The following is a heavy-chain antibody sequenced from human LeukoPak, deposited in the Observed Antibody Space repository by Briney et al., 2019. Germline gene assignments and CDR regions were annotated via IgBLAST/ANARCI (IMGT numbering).Heavy chain of an antibody. V-gene: IGHV1-2*02. CDR2: INPNSGGT. CDR1: GYTFTGYY. D-gene: IGHD1-26*01. CDR3: ARKGKQWELLDY. J-gene: IGHJ4*02. Sequence: ASVKVSCKGSGYTFTGYYMHWVRQAPGQGLEWTGWINPNSGGTNYAQKFQGRVTMTRDTSISTAYMELSRLRSDDTAVYYCARKGKQWELLDYWGQGTLVTVSS.